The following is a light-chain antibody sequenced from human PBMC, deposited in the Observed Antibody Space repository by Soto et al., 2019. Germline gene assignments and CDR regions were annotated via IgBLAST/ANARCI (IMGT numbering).Light chain of an antibody. CDR1: SSDVGGYNY. CDR2: DVS. Sequence: QSALTQPRSVSGSPGQSVTISCTGTSSDVGGYNYASWYQQHPGKAPKLMIYDVSKRPSGVPDRFSGSKSGNTASLTISGLQAEDEADYYCCSYAGSYTFYVFGTGTKVTAL. J-gene: IGLJ1*01. V-gene: IGLV2-11*01. CDR3: CSYAGSYTFYV.